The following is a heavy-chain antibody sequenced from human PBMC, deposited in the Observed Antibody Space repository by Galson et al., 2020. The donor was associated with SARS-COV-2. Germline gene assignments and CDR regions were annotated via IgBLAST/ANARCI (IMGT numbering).Heavy chain of an antibody. CDR3: ARDRALVRGIFPFAYGMDV. CDR2: ISSSGSTI. D-gene: IGHD3-10*01. J-gene: IGHJ6*02. V-gene: IGHV3-48*03. Sequence: GESLEISCVASGFTFTSYEMNWVRQAPGKGLEWVSYISSSGSTIHYAESVKGRFTVSRDNAENSLFLEMNSLTAEDTAVYYCARDRALVRGIFPFAYGMDVWGQGTTVTVSS. CDR1: GFTFTSYE.